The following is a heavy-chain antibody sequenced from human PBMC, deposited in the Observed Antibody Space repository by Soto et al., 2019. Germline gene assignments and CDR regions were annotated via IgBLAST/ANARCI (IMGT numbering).Heavy chain of an antibody. Sequence: ASVKVSCKASGYTFTSYGISWVRQAPGQGLEWMGWISAYNGNTNYAQKLQGRVTMTTDTSTSTAYMELRSLRSDDTAVYYYARLGAVAVRHAFDIWGQGTMVTVSS. D-gene: IGHD6-19*01. CDR2: ISAYNGNT. V-gene: IGHV1-18*01. CDR3: ARLGAVAVRHAFDI. CDR1: GYTFTSYG. J-gene: IGHJ3*02.